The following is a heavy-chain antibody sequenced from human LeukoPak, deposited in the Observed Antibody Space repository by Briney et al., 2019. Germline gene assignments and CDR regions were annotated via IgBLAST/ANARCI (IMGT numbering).Heavy chain of an antibody. V-gene: IGHV3-23*01. CDR2: ISGSAGST. CDR1: GFTFSSYG. D-gene: IGHD3-22*01. Sequence: PGGSLRLSCAASGFTFSSYGMSWVRLAPGKGLEWVSGISGSAGSTYYADSVKGRFTISRDDSKNTLYLQMNSLRAEDTAVYYCAKPIVLISQYDYWGQGTLVTVSS. CDR3: AKPIVLISQYDY. J-gene: IGHJ4*02.